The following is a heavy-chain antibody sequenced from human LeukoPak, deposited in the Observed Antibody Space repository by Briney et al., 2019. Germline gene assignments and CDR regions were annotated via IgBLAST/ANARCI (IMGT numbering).Heavy chain of an antibody. V-gene: IGHV4-38-2*02. Sequence: PSETLSLTCTVSGYSISSGYYWGWIRQPPGKGLEWIGYIYYSGSTNYNPSLKSRVTISVDTSKNQFSLKLSSVTAADTAVYYCARAKFRADSSGYYAGFDYWGQGTLVTVSS. D-gene: IGHD3-22*01. CDR3: ARAKFRADSSGYYAGFDY. CDR1: GYSISSGYY. CDR2: IYYSGST. J-gene: IGHJ4*02.